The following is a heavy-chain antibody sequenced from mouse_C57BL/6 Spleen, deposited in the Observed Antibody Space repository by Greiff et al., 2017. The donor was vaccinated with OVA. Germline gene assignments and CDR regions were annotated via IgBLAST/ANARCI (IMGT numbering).Heavy chain of an antibody. CDR3: ARSGDDGYPWYFDV. D-gene: IGHD2-3*01. CDR2: IHPNSGST. J-gene: IGHJ1*03. CDR1: GYTFTSYW. Sequence: QVQLQQSGAELVKPGASVKLSCKASGYTFTSYWMHWVKQRPGQGLEWIGMIHPNSGSTNYNEKFKSKATLTVDKSSSTAYMQLSSLTSEDSAVYYCARSGDDGYPWYFDVWGTGTTVTVSS. V-gene: IGHV1-64*01.